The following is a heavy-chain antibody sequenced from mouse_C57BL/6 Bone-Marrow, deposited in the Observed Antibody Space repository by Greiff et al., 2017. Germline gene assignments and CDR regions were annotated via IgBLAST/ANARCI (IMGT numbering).Heavy chain of an antibody. D-gene: IGHD1-1*01. Sequence: EVQLQQSGPELVKPGASVKIPCKASGYTFTDYNMDWVKQSHGKSLEWIGDINPNNGGTIYNQKFKGKATLTVDKYSSTAYMELRSLTSEDTAVYYCPIVPNITTVEDYFDDWGQGTTLTVAS. CDR3: PIVPNITTVEDYFDD. CDR2: INPNNGGT. V-gene: IGHV1-18*01. J-gene: IGHJ2*01. CDR1: GYTFTDYN.